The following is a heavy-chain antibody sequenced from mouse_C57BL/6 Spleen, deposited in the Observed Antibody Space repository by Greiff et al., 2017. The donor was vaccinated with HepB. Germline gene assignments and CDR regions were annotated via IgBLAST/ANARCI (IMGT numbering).Heavy chain of an antibody. CDR1: GYAFSSSW. V-gene: IGHV1-82*01. CDR3: ARYDGGYFDY. J-gene: IGHJ2*01. D-gene: IGHD2-12*01. Sequence: QVQLKQSGPELVKPGASVKISCKASGYAFSSSWMNWVKQRPGKGLEWIGRIYPGDGDTNYNGKFKGKATLTADKSSSTAYMQLSSLTSEDSAVYFCARYDGGYFDYWGQGTTLTVSS. CDR2: IYPGDGDT.